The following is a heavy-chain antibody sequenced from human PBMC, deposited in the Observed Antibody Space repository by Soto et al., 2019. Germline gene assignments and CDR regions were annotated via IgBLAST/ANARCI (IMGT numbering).Heavy chain of an antibody. Sequence: GASVKVSCKASGYTFTAYYVHWVRQAPGQGLEWLGWINPNSGGTSYAQNFQGRVTITTDTSISTAYMELRSLRSDDTAMYYCARETDPWGQGTLVTVSS. CDR1: GYTFTAYY. J-gene: IGHJ5*02. V-gene: IGHV1-2*02. CDR2: INPNSGGT. CDR3: ARETDP.